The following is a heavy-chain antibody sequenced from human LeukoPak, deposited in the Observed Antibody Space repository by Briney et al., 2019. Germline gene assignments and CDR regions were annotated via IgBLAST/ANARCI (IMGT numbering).Heavy chain of an antibody. J-gene: IGHJ1*01. V-gene: IGHV3-74*01. CDR2: IKSDGRT. CDR3: ARAPSEIGGYYPEYFRH. Sequence: GGSLRLSCAASGFTLSSYWMHWVRQAPGKGLGWVSRIKSDGRTNYADSVKGRFTISRDNAKNTVSLQMNSLRAEDTGVYYCARAPSEIGGYYPEYFRHWGQGTLVIASS. D-gene: IGHD3-22*01. CDR1: GFTLSSYW.